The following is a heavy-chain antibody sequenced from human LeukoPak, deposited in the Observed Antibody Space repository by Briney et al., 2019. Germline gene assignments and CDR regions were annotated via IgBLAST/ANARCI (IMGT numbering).Heavy chain of an antibody. CDR1: GFTFGSYD. J-gene: IGHJ4*02. D-gene: IGHD5-12*01. CDR3: ARGRGYYFDY. CDR2: IGTAGYT. V-gene: IGHV3-13*01. Sequence: PGGSLRLSCVASGFTFGSYDMHWVRQATGQGLEWVSVIGTAGYTHYPGSVKGRFTISRENSKNSVYLEMNNVRAGDTAVYYCARGRGYYFDYWGQGTLVTVSS.